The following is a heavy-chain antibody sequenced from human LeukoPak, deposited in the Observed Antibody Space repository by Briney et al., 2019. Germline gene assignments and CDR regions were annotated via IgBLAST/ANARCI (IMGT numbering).Heavy chain of an antibody. CDR3: AKDRSGYSSSWIIDFDY. D-gene: IGHD6-13*01. CDR2: ISGSGGST. Sequence: GGSLRLSCAASGFTFSSYAMSWVRQAPGKGLEWVSAISGSGGSTYYADSVNGRFTISRDNSKNTLYLQMNSLRAEDTAVYYCAKDRSGYSSSWIIDFDYWGQGTLVTVSS. V-gene: IGHV3-23*01. J-gene: IGHJ4*02. CDR1: GFTFSSYA.